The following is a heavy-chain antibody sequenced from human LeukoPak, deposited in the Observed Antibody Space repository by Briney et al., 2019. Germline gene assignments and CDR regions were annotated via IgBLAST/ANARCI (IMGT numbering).Heavy chain of an antibody. J-gene: IGHJ6*03. D-gene: IGHD3-22*01. CDR1: GGDIISYY. CDR3: ARLKFYDSTGYSPGYYMDV. Sequence: SETLSLTCSVSGGDIISYYWSWIRQPAGKGPEWIGRIYPTGNTDYNPSLKTRVTMSTDLSKKQFPLRLRSVTAADTAVYYCARLKFYDSTGYSPGYYMDVWGKGTAVTVS. CDR2: IYPTGNT. V-gene: IGHV4-4*07.